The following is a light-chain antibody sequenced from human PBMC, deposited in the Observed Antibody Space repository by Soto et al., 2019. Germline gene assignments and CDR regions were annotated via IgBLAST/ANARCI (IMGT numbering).Light chain of an antibody. CDR3: QQYHNWPRT. J-gene: IGKJ1*01. CDR1: QSISSW. Sequence: DIQMTQSPSTLSASVGDRVTITCRASQSISSWLAWYQQKPGKAPKLLIYDASSLESGVPSRFSGSGSGTEFTLTITSLQSEDFAVYYCQQYHNWPRTFGQGTKVDIK. CDR2: DAS. V-gene: IGKV1-5*01.